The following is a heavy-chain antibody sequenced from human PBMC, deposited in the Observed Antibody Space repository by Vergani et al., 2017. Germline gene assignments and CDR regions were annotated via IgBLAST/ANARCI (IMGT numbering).Heavy chain of an antibody. V-gene: IGHV4-30-4*01. J-gene: IGHJ6*02. D-gene: IGHD3-22*01. CDR2: IYYSGST. CDR3: AGGDDSSGYPRGGMDV. CDR1: GGSISSGDYY. Sequence: QVQLQESGPGLVKPSQTLSLTCTVSGGSISSGDYYWSWIRQPPGKGLEWIGYIYYSGSTYYNPSLKSRVTISVDTSKNQFSLKLSSVTAADMAVYYCAGGDDSSGYPRGGMDVWGQGTTVTVSS.